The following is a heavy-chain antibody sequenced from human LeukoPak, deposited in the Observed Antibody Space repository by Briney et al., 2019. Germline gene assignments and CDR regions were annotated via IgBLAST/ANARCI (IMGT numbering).Heavy chain of an antibody. CDR3: ATGVVGIDS. D-gene: IGHD2-15*01. CDR1: GYTLTELA. J-gene: IGHJ4*02. V-gene: IGHV1-24*01. Sequence: GSVKVSCKVSGYTLTELAMHWVRQAPGKGLEWMGGFDPEDGKTIYAQTFQGRVTMTEDTSTDTLYMEMSSLRDEDTAVYYCATGVVGIDSWGQGTLVTVSS. CDR2: FDPEDGKT.